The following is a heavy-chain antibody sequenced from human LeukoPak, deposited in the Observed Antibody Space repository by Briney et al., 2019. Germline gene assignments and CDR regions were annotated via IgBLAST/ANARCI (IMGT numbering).Heavy chain of an antibody. D-gene: IGHD1-26*01. V-gene: IGHV1-2*02. CDR3: ATDYAKWELSY. J-gene: IGHJ4*02. Sequence: ASVKVSCKASGYTFTGCYMHWVRQAPGQGLEWMGWINPNSTGTNYAQKFQGRVTMTRDTSISTAYMELSGLRSDDSAVYYCATDYAKWELSYWGQGTLVTVTS. CDR1: GYTFTGCY. CDR2: INPNSTGT.